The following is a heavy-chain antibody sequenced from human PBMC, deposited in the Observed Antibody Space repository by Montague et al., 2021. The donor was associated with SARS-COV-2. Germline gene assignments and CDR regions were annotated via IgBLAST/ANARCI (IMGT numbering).Heavy chain of an antibody. CDR3: ARHGKTRIAMIVVVIGYCDY. V-gene: IGHV4-39*01. D-gene: IGHD3-22*01. J-gene: IGHJ4*02. Sequence: SETLSLICTVSGGSISSSSYYWGWIRQPPGKGLEWIGSIYYSGSTYYNPSLKSRVTISVDTSKNQFSLKLSSVTAADTAVYYCARHGKTRIAMIVVVIGYCDYWGQGTLVTVSS. CDR1: GGSISSSSYY. CDR2: IYYSGST.